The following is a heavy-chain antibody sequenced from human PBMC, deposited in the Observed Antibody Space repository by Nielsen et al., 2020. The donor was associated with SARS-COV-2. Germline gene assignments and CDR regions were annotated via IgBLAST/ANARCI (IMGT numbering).Heavy chain of an antibody. CDR1: GFTFSSYG. Sequence: GESLKISCAASGFTFSSYGMHWVRQAPGKGLEWVAVISYDGSNKYYADSVKGRFTISRDNSKNTLYLQMNSLRAEDTAVYYCAKDRVPYCGGDCYSGPGYGMDVWGQGTTVTISS. V-gene: IGHV3-30*18. J-gene: IGHJ6*02. D-gene: IGHD2-21*02. CDR2: ISYDGSNK. CDR3: AKDRVPYCGGDCYSGPGYGMDV.